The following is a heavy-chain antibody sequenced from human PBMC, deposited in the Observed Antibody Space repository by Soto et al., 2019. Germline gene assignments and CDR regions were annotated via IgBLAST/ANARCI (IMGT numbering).Heavy chain of an antibody. CDR3: ARRGYSYGYIGY. CDR1: GGSISSYY. Sequence: QVQLQESGPGLVKPSETLSLTCTVSGGSISSYYWSWIRQPPGKGLEWIGYIYYSGSTNYNPSLKSRVTISVDTSKNQFSLKLSSVTAADTAVYYCARRGYSYGYIGYWGQGTLVTVSS. J-gene: IGHJ4*02. D-gene: IGHD5-18*01. V-gene: IGHV4-59*01. CDR2: IYYSGST.